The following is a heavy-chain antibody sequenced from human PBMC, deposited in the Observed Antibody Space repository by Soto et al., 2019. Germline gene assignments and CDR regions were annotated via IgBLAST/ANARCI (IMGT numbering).Heavy chain of an antibody. CDR3: ARTPRPAGDYFDY. V-gene: IGHV3-11*01. CDR2: ISSSGSTI. Sequence: PGGSLRLSCTASGFTFGDYAMSWFRQAPGKGLEWVSYISSSGSTIYYADSVKGRFTISRDNAKNSLYLQMNSLRAEDTAVYYCARTPRPAGDYFDYWGQGTLVTVSS. D-gene: IGHD6-13*01. J-gene: IGHJ4*02. CDR1: GFTFGDYA.